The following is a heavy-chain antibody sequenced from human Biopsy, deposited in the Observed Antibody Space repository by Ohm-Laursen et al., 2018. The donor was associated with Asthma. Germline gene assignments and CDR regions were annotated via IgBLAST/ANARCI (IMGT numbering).Heavy chain of an antibody. Sequence: VASVKVSCKISGYSLTDLSMHWVRQAPGQGLEWMGGHDHEEGGTVNARRFQGRVTVTEDTSTDTAYMELSSLSSDDTAVYYCASDFPKDYVRYNFQFWGQGTLVTVSS. J-gene: IGHJ4*02. D-gene: IGHD4-17*01. CDR3: ASDFPKDYVRYNFQF. CDR2: HDHEEGGT. V-gene: IGHV1-24*01. CDR1: GYSLTDLS.